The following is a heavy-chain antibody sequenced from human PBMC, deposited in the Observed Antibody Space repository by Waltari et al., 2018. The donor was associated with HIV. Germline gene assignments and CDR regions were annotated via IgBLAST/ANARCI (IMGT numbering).Heavy chain of an antibody. D-gene: IGHD1-26*01. J-gene: IGHJ4*02. V-gene: IGHV4-38-2*02. Sequence: QVHLQESGPGLVTPSATLSLTCSVSGNTFNYPSYWGWLRQAPGKGLQWIPSTSQTGSAIYHAHLKSRVSVSFDTSNDQLSLKLRSVTAADTALYFCARVIRALSGTYSSYYFDFWGQGIMVTVSS. CDR3: ARVIRALSGTYSSYYFDF. CDR2: TSQTGSA. CDR1: GNTFNYPSY.